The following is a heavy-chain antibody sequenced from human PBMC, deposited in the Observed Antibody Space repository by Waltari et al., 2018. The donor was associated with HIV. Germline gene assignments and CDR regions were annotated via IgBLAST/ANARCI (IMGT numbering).Heavy chain of an antibody. Sequence: QVQLQESGPGLVKPSQTLSLTCTVSGCPISSGDYYWRCIRQPPGKGLEWIGYIYDSGSNYYNPSLKSRVTISVDTSKNQFSLKLSSVTAADTAVYYCARDCCDFWSGYSRHYYYGMDVWGQGTTVTVSS. V-gene: IGHV4-30-4*01. CDR1: GCPISSGDYY. J-gene: IGHJ6*02. CDR3: ARDCCDFWSGYSRHYYYGMDV. D-gene: IGHD3-3*01. CDR2: IYDSGSN.